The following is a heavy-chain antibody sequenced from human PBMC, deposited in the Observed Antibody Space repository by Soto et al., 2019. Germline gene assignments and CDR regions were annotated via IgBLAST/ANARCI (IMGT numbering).Heavy chain of an antibody. V-gene: IGHV4-30-4*01. CDR1: GGSVSSGYNY. D-gene: IGHD3-9*01. J-gene: IGHJ4*02. Sequence: SETLSLTCTVSGGSVSSGYNYWSWIRQSPGKGLEWIGYISGSGSTGYNPSLKNRLTMSVDRSKNQFTLRLTSVTAADTAVYFWATESGCTSGYFDYWGQGTQVTVSS. CDR2: ISGSGST. CDR3: ATESGCTSGYFDY.